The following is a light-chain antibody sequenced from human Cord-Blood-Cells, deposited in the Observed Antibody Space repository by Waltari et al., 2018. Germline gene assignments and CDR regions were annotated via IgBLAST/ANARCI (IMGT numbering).Light chain of an antibody. J-gene: IGKJ4*01. CDR3: QQYGSSPLT. CDR2: GAS. CDR1: QSVSSSY. Sequence: IVLTQSPGTLSSSPGERATLSCRASQSVSSSYLAWYQPKPGQAPRLLIYGASSRATGIPDRFSGSGSGTDFTLTISRLEPEDFAVYYCQQYGSSPLTFGGGTKVEIK. V-gene: IGKV3-20*01.